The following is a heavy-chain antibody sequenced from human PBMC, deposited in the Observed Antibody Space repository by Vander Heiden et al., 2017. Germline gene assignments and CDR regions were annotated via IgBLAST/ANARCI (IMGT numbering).Heavy chain of an antibody. J-gene: IGHJ4*02. Sequence: EVQLVESGGGLVQPGGSLRLSCAASGFTFSNAWMRWVRQAPGKGLEWVGRIKSKTDGGTTDYAAPVKGRFTISGDDSKNTLYLQMNSLKTEDTAVYYCTTGPYYYDSQGYWGQGTLVTVSS. CDR3: TTGPYYYDSQGY. CDR2: IKSKTDGGTT. CDR1: GFTFSNAW. V-gene: IGHV3-15*01. D-gene: IGHD3-22*01.